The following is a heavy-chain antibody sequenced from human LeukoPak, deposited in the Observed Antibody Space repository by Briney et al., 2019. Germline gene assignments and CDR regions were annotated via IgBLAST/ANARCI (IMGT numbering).Heavy chain of an antibody. J-gene: IGHJ4*02. CDR1: GDSISSGGYY. D-gene: IGHD4-17*01. V-gene: IGHV4-31*03. CDR2: IYYSGST. Sequence: SETLSLTCTVSGDSISSGGYYWSWIRQHPGKGLEWIGYIYYSGSTYYNPSLKSRVTISVDTSKNQFSLKLSSVTAADTAVYYCARGQTVSVDYWGQGTLVTVSS. CDR3: ARGQTVSVDY.